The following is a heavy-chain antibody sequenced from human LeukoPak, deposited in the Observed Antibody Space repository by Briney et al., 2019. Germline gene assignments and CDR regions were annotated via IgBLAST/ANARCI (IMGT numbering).Heavy chain of an antibody. Sequence: SETLSLTCTVSGGSIRNSYWSWIRQPAGKGLEWIGRIYSSGSTNNNPSFKSRVTMSVDTSSNQFSLKLTSVTAADTAVYYCARDGAAIRFDPWGQGTLVTVSS. CDR2: IYSSGST. CDR3: ARDGAAIRFDP. J-gene: IGHJ5*02. D-gene: IGHD5-24*01. CDR1: GGSIRNSY. V-gene: IGHV4-4*07.